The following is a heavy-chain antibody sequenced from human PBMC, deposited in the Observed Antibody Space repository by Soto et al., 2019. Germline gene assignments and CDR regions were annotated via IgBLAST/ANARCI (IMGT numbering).Heavy chain of an antibody. J-gene: IGHJ4*02. D-gene: IGHD3-3*01. Sequence: GGSLRLSCAASGFTFSSYGMHWVRQAPGKGLEWVAVISYDGSNKYYADSVKGRFTISRDNSKNTLYLQMNSLRAEDTAVYYCAKDSDCWSGYYFRFPDYWGQGTLVTLSS. V-gene: IGHV3-30*18. CDR3: AKDSDCWSGYYFRFPDY. CDR1: GFTFSSYG. CDR2: ISYDGSNK.